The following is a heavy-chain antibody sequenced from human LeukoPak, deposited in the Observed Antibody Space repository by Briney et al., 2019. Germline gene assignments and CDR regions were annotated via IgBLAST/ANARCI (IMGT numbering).Heavy chain of an antibody. CDR3: AKVGYYNDSSGYYLDYFDY. CDR2: INPYNGNT. V-gene: IGHV1-18*01. Sequence: ASVKVSCKASGYIFTNYGISWVRQAPGQGLEWMGWINPYNGNTNYAQKLQGRVTMTTDTSTSTAYTELRSLRSDDTAVYYCAKVGYYNDSSGYYLDYFDYWGQGTLVTVSS. CDR1: GYIFTNYG. D-gene: IGHD3-22*01. J-gene: IGHJ4*02.